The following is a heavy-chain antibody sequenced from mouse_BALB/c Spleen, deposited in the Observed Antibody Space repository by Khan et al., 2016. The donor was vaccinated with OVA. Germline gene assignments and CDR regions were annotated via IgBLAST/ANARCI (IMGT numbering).Heavy chain of an antibody. CDR2: INPSTGYT. CDR1: GYTFTTYW. V-gene: IGHV1-7*01. J-gene: IGHJ3*01. CDR3: TGLGTTRGWFAY. D-gene: IGHD2-14*01. Sequence: QVQLKESGAELAKPGPSVKMSCKVSGYTFTTYWMYWVKQRPGQGLEWIGYINPSTGYTEYNQTLKDKATLTADKSTSTAFMQLSSLTPEDSAVYYCTGLGTTRGWFAYWGQGTLVTVSA.